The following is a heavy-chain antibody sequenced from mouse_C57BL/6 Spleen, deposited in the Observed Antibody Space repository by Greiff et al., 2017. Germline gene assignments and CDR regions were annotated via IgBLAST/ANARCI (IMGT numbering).Heavy chain of an antibody. CDR2: IDPANGNT. D-gene: IGHD1-2*01. V-gene: IGHV14-3*01. CDR1: GFNIKNTY. CDR3: AREGRTPAIKTSSYFDG. J-gene: IGHJ1*03. Sequence: VQLQQSVAELVRPGASVKLSCTASGFNIKNTYMHWVKQRPEQGLEWIGRIDPANGNTKYAPKFQGKATITADTSSNTAYLQLSSLTSEDTAIYYCAREGRTPAIKTSSYFDGWGTGTTVTVSS.